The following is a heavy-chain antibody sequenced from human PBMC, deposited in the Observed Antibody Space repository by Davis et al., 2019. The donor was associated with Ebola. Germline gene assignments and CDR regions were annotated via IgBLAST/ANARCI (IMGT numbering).Heavy chain of an antibody. Sequence: PGGSLRLSCAASGFTFTSYYMHWVRQAPGKGLEWVAVIWYDGSNKYYADSVKGRFTISRDNSKNTRYLQMNSLRAEDTAVYYCARETAPGDGWDYYGMDVWGQGTTVTVSS. D-gene: IGHD5-24*01. V-gene: IGHV3-33*08. CDR2: IWYDGSNK. CDR3: ARETAPGDGWDYYGMDV. J-gene: IGHJ6*02. CDR1: GFTFTSYY.